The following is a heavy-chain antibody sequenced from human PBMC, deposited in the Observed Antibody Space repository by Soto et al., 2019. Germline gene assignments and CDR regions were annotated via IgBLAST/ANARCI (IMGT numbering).Heavy chain of an antibody. Sequence: EVQLVESGGDLVQPGGSLRLSCAASGFTFRSYSINWVRQAPGKGLEWVSFISSSSSTIYYADSVKGRFTISRDNAKNSVLLQMNNLRAEDTALYYCARSILTGRYYYYGMDVWGQGTTVTVSS. J-gene: IGHJ6*02. CDR3: ARSILTGRYYYYGMDV. D-gene: IGHD3-9*01. CDR2: ISSSSSTI. CDR1: GFTFRSYS. V-gene: IGHV3-48*01.